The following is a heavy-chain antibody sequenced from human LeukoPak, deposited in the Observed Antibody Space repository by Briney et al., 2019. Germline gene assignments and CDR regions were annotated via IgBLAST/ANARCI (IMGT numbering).Heavy chain of an antibody. CDR3: AAYCSGGSCYIR. D-gene: IGHD2-15*01. Sequence: ASVKVSCKASGYTFTSYGISWVRQAPGQGLEWMGWISAYNGNTNYAQKLQGRVTMTTDTSTSTAYMELRSLRSDDTAVYYCAAYCSGGSCYIRWGQGTLVTASS. V-gene: IGHV1-18*01. CDR1: GYTFTSYG. CDR2: ISAYNGNT. J-gene: IGHJ4*02.